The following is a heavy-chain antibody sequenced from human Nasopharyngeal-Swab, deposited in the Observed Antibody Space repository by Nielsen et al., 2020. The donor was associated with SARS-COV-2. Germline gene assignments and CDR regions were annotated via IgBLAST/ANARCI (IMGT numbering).Heavy chain of an antibody. D-gene: IGHD4-17*01. CDR1: GYTLTELS. V-gene: IGHV1-24*01. CDR2: FDPEDGET. Sequence: ASVKVSCKVSGYTLTELSMHWVRQAPGKGLEWMGGFDPEDGETIYAQKFQGRVTMTEDTSTDTAYMELSSLRSEDTAVYYCARGGDDYGDYWLAFDIWGQGTMATVSS. CDR3: ARGGDDYGDYWLAFDI. J-gene: IGHJ3*02.